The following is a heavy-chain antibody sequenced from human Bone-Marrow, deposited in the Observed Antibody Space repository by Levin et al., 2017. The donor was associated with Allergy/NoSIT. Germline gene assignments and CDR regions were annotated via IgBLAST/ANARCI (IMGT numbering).Heavy chain of an antibody. V-gene: IGHV3-21*06. J-gene: IGHJ4*02. CDR1: GFTFSSYS. CDR2: ISSGSRYI. Sequence: GGSLRLSCAASGFTFSSYSMNWVRQAPGKGLEWVSSISSGSRYIYYADSVKGRFTISRDDSRNSLYLQMNSLRAKDTALYYCAGDFEGQVNSWGQGTLVTVSA. CDR3: AGDFEGQVNS. D-gene: IGHD3-9*01.